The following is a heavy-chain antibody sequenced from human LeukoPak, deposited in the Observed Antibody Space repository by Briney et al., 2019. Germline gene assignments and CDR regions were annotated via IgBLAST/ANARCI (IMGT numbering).Heavy chain of an antibody. D-gene: IGHD3-16*01. CDR1: GFTVSSNY. CDR3: ARDSVGGPFYY. Sequence: GGSLRLSCAASGFTVSSNYMSWVRQAPGKGLEWVSVIYSGGSTYYADSVKGRFTISRDNSKNTLYLQMNSLRAEDTAVYYCARDSVGGPFYYWGQGTLVTVSS. V-gene: IGHV3-53*01. CDR2: IYSGGST. J-gene: IGHJ4*02.